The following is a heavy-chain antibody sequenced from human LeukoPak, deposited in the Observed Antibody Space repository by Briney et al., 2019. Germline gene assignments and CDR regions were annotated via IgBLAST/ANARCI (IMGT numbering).Heavy chain of an antibody. Sequence: PGGSLRLSCAASGFTFSSYWMSWVRQAPGKGLEWVANIKQDGSEKYYVDSVKGRFTISGDNAKNSLYLQMNSLRAEDTAVYYCARRAADYYYYYMDVWGKGTTVTVSS. CDR3: ARRAADYYYYYMDV. D-gene: IGHD2-15*01. CDR1: GFTFSSYW. J-gene: IGHJ6*03. V-gene: IGHV3-7*01. CDR2: IKQDGSEK.